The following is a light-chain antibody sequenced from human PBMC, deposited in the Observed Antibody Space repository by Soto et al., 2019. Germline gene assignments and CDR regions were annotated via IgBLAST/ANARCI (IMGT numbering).Light chain of an antibody. V-gene: IGLV1-44*01. CDR2: SNN. Sequence: QPVLTQPPSASGTPGQRVTISCSGSSSNIGSNTINWYQQLPGTAPKLLIYSNNQRPSGVPDRFSASKSGTSASLALSGLQSEDEADYYCAAWYDSLNGPVFGGGTKLTVL. CDR1: SSNIGSNT. CDR3: AAWYDSLNGPV. J-gene: IGLJ2*01.